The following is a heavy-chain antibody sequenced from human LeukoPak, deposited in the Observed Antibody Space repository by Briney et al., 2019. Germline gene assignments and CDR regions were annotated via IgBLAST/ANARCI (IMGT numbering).Heavy chain of an antibody. V-gene: IGHV3-48*01. CDR1: GFTFSSYS. D-gene: IGHD2-8*01. Sequence: GGSLRLSXAASGFTFSSYSMNWVRQAPGKGLEWVSYISSSSSTIYYADSVKGRCTISRDNAKNSLYLQMNSLRAEDTAVHYCARATRGMVYAYNAFDIWGQGTMVTVSS. CDR3: ARATRGMVYAYNAFDI. J-gene: IGHJ3*02. CDR2: ISSSSSTI.